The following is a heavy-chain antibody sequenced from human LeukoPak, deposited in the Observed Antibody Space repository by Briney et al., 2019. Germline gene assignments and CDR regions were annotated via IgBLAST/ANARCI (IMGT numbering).Heavy chain of an antibody. CDR1: GGSISSSSYY. V-gene: IGHV4-39*01. J-gene: IGHJ2*01. CDR2: IFYSGST. Sequence: SETLSLTCTVSGGSISSSSYYWGWIRQPPGKGLEWIGSIFYSGSTYYNPSLKSRVTVSVDTSKNQFSLKLSSVTAADTAVFYCARHPLIASRVWYFDLWGRGTLVTVSS. D-gene: IGHD2-21*01. CDR3: ARHPLIASRVWYFDL.